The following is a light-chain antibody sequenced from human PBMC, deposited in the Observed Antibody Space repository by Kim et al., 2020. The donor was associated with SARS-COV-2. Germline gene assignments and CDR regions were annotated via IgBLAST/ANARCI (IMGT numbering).Light chain of an antibody. CDR1: QNIGIW. CDR2: KTS. CDR3: QQYKSDWT. Sequence: SASVGDTVTITCRASQNIGIWLAWYQQKPGETPKLLISKTSTLESGVPPRFSGSGSGTEFTLTISSLQPDDFAAYHCQQYKSDWTFGQGTKVDIK. V-gene: IGKV1-5*03. J-gene: IGKJ1*01.